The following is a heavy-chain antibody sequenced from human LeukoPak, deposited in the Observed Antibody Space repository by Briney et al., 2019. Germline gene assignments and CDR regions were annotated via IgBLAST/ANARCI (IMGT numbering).Heavy chain of an antibody. CDR3: AKGYGETALDY. V-gene: IGHV4-59*08. CDR1: GGSISSYY. Sequence: PSETLSLTCTVSGGSISSYYWSWIRQPPGKGLEWIGYIYYSGSTNYNPSLKSRVTISVDTSKNQFSLKLSSVTAADTAVYYCAKGYGETALDYWGQGTLVTVSS. CDR2: IYYSGST. J-gene: IGHJ4*02. D-gene: IGHD4-17*01.